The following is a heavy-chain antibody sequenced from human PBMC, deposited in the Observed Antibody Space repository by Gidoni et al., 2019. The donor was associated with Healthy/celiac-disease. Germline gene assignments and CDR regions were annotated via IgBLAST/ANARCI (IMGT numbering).Heavy chain of an antibody. D-gene: IGHD3-3*01. CDR1: GYSFTSYW. J-gene: IGHJ6*03. CDR2: IDPSDSYT. Sequence: EVQLVQSGAEVKKPGESLRISCKGSGYSFTSYWLSWLRQRPGNGLEWMGRIDPSDSYTNYSPSFQGHVTISADKSISTAYLQWSSLKASDTAMYYCARHASPARTHRITIFGVGEDPGLYYYYYMDVWGKGTTVTVSS. CDR3: ARHASPARTHRITIFGVGEDPGLYYYYYMDV. V-gene: IGHV5-10-1*03.